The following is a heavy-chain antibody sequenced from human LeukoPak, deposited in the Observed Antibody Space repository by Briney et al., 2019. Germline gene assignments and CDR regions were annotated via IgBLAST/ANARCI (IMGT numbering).Heavy chain of an antibody. D-gene: IGHD3-9*01. CDR1: GGSISSSSFY. Sequence: SETLSLTCTVSGGSISSSSFYWGWLRQPPGRGLEWIGTTYYSGTTYYNPSLKNRFTISADTSKNQFSLKLSSVTAADTAVYYCARGQRVGNTGYYLDYWGQGTLVTVSS. CDR3: ARGQRVGNTGYYLDY. V-gene: IGHV4-39*07. J-gene: IGHJ4*02. CDR2: TYYSGTT.